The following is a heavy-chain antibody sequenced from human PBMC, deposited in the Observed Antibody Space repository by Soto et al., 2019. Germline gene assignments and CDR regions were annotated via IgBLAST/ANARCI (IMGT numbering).Heavy chain of an antibody. J-gene: IGHJ4*02. Sequence: GSLRLSFVASRFTFSSYSIVWVRQAPGKGLEWVSYIFATSTTIYYADSVKGRFTVSRDNAQNSLFLLMNSLRAEDTAVYYCARDKDWAFDYWGQGTLVTVSS. CDR3: ARDKDWAFDY. CDR1: RFTFSSYS. D-gene: IGHD3-9*01. V-gene: IGHV3-48*04. CDR2: IFATSTTI.